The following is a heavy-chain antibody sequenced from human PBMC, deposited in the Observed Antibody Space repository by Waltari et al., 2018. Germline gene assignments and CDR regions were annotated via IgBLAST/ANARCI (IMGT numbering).Heavy chain of an antibody. CDR2: ISHDGSKT. V-gene: IGHV3-30*18. J-gene: IGHJ4*02. Sequence: QVQLVESGGGVVQPGRSLRLSCAASGFSFSTYGIHWVRQAPGKGLEWVGIISHDGSKTYYTDSVKGRFSFSRDNSRNTLYLQMNSLRPEDTAVYYCAKAGDSSGYYPEYWGQGTLVIVSS. D-gene: IGHD3-22*01. CDR3: AKAGDSSGYYPEY. CDR1: GFSFSTYG.